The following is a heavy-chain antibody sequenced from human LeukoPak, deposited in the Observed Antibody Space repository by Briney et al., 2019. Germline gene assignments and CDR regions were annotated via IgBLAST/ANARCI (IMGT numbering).Heavy chain of an antibody. Sequence: PGGSLRLSCAVSGFPVSSNFMSWVRQAPGKGLQSVSIMFSGGTTDYADSVRGRFSISRDSSQNTVSLQMNSLRAEDTAVYYCAKSRGSGGFFYFDYWGQGNLVTVSS. CDR2: MFSGGTT. V-gene: IGHV3-53*01. CDR3: AKSRGSGGFFYFDY. J-gene: IGHJ4*02. CDR1: GFPVSSNF. D-gene: IGHD3-10*01.